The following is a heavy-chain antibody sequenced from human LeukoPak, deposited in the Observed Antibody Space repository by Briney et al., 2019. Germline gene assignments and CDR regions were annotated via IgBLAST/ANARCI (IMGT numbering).Heavy chain of an antibody. CDR3: ARDLPSTRFLAQYYFDY. J-gene: IGHJ4*02. CDR1: GFTVSSNY. V-gene: IGHV3-53*01. Sequence: GGSLRLSCAASGFTVSSNYMSWVRQAPGKGLEWVSVIYSSGSTYYADSVKGRFTISRDNSKNTLHLQMNTLRAEDTAVYYCARDLPSTRFLAQYYFDYWGQGTLVTVSS. D-gene: IGHD3-3*01. CDR2: IYSSGST.